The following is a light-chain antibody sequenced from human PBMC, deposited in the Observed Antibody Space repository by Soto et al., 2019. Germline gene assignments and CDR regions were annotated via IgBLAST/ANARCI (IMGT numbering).Light chain of an antibody. CDR2: GNT. V-gene: IGLV1-40*01. Sequence: QSVLTQPPSMSGAPGQRVTISCTGSSSNIGAGYDVHWYQHLTGTAPKLLIYGNTNRPSGVPDRFSGSKSGTSASLAITGLQAEDEADYYCQSHDSSLNSWVFGGGTKVTVL. J-gene: IGLJ3*02. CDR1: SSNIGAGYD. CDR3: QSHDSSLNSWV.